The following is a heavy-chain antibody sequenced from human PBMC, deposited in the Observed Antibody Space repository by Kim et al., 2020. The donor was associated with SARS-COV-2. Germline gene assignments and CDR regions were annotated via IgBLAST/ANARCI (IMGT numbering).Heavy chain of an antibody. Sequence: GGSLRLSCAASGFTFSSYGMHWVRQAPGKGLEWVAVISYDGSNKYYADSVKGRFTISRDNYKNTLYLQMNSLRAEDTAVYYCAKGLDIVATSTLFDYWGQGTLVTVSS. CDR2: ISYDGSNK. D-gene: IGHD5-12*01. CDR1: GFTFSSYG. V-gene: IGHV3-30*18. J-gene: IGHJ4*02. CDR3: AKGLDIVATSTLFDY.